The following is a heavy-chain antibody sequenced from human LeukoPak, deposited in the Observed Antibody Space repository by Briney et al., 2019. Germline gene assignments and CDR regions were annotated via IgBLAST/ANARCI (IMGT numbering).Heavy chain of an antibody. CDR3: ARVREYSSHIDY. Sequence: SVKVSCKASGYTFTSYGISWVRQAPGQGLEWMGRIIPTLGIANYAQKFQGRVTITADKSTSTAYMELSSLRSEDTAVYYCARVREYSSHIDYWGQGTLVTVSS. CDR2: IIPTLGIA. CDR1: GYTFTSYG. D-gene: IGHD6-6*01. J-gene: IGHJ4*02. V-gene: IGHV1-69*04.